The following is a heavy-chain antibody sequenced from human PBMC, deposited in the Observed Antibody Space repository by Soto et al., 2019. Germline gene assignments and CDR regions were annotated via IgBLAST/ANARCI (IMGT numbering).Heavy chain of an antibody. CDR1: GDSVSSNGAC. D-gene: IGHD3-22*01. Sequence: SQTLSLTCVISGDSVSSNGACWNWIRQSPSRGLQWLGRIYYRSKWFHDYAASVESRMAINPDTSRNQFSLQLNYVTPEDTAVYYCAREIPIVVPGFDPWGQGTRVTVSA. CDR2: IYYRSKWFH. J-gene: IGHJ5*02. CDR3: AREIPIVVPGFDP. V-gene: IGHV6-1*01.